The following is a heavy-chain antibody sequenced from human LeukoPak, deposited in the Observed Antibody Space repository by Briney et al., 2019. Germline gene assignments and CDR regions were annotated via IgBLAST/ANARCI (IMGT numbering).Heavy chain of an antibody. Sequence: AGGSLRLSCAASGFTFSDFYMSWIRQAPGKGLEWISYISQSGSDINYADSVRGRFTVSRDNAKNSLYLQMNSLRAEDTAVYYCATTARVDAHWGQGTLVTVSS. V-gene: IGHV3-11*01. CDR3: ATTARVDAH. D-gene: IGHD2-2*01. CDR1: GFTFSDFY. J-gene: IGHJ4*02. CDR2: ISQSGSDI.